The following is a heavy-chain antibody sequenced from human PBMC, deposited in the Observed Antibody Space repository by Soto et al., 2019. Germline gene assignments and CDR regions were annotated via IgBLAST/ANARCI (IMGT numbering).Heavy chain of an antibody. CDR2: IPHSGGT. V-gene: IGHV4-4*02. CDR3: TKNSAYALDY. J-gene: IGHJ4*02. Sequence: QVQLQESGPGLVKPSGTLSLSCAVSGGSVSNNNWWSWVRQSPGNGLGWIGEIPHSGGTSYNPSLESRATLSVDKSKNELSLRLNYVTAADTAVYYCTKNSAYALDYWGLGILVTVSS. CDR1: GGSVSNNNW. D-gene: IGHD5-12*01.